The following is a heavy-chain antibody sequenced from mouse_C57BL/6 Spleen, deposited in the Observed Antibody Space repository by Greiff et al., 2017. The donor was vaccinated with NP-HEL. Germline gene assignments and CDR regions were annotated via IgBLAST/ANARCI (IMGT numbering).Heavy chain of an antibody. CDR1: GYSFTDYN. CDR2: INPNYGTT. CDR3: ARNYYGSSHGGFAY. J-gene: IGHJ3*01. V-gene: IGHV1-39*01. Sequence: VQLKQSGPELVKPGASVKISCKASGYSFTDYNMNWVKQSNGKSLEWIGVINPNYGTTSYNQKFKGKATLTVDQSSSTAYMQLNSLTSEDSAVYYCARNYYGSSHGGFAYWGQGTLVTVSA. D-gene: IGHD1-1*01.